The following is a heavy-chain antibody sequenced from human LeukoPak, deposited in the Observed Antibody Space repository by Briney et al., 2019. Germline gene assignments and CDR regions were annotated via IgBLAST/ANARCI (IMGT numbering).Heavy chain of an antibody. Sequence: SETLSLTCTVSGGSTSNNNYFWGWLRQPPGKTLDWIGTIYYTGNTYYNPSFKSRVTISVDTSKNQFSLKVTSVTAADSAVYYCARHRRYTTGSEEYDYWGQGTLVTVSS. CDR3: ARHRRYTTGSEEYDY. D-gene: IGHD2-8*02. J-gene: IGHJ4*02. V-gene: IGHV4-39*01. CDR1: GGSTSNNNYF. CDR2: IYYTGNT.